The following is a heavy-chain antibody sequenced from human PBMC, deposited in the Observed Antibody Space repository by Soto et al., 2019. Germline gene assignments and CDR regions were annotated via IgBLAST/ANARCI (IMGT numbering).Heavy chain of an antibody. CDR2: ISTSGNT. J-gene: IGHJ5*02. Sequence: QVQLEDSGPGLVKPSETLSLICSVSGVSMRNSYWTWIRQSAGKGLEWIGRISTSGNTNYNPSLTSRLTMSVDASKNQVSLKLTSVTAADTAVYYCARGGGVPALGDPWGQGTLVTVSS. D-gene: IGHD3-16*01. CDR3: ARGGGVPALGDP. V-gene: IGHV4-4*07. CDR1: GVSMRNSY.